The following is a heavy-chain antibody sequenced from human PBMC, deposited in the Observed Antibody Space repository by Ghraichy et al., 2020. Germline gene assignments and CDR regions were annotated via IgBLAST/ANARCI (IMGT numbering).Heavy chain of an antibody. D-gene: IGHD2-2*01. Sequence: ETLSLTCTVSGGSISSYYWSWIRQPPGKGLEWIGYIYYSGSTNYNPSLKSRVTISVDTSKNQFSLKLSSVTAADTAVYYCARSYCSSTSCWVLFDYWGQGTLVTVSS. V-gene: IGHV4-59*01. CDR3: ARSYCSSTSCWVLFDY. CDR1: GGSISSYY. J-gene: IGHJ4*02. CDR2: IYYSGST.